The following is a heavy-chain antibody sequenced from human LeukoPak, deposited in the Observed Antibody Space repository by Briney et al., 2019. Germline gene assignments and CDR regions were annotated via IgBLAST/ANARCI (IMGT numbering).Heavy chain of an antibody. Sequence: PGRSLRPSCAASGFTFNDYAMHWVRQAPGKGLEWVAGRSYDASSKQYAPSVKRPLTVYRDNYKNRVYLQVNSLRTEGTAVYYCGSLKRSGYVIEHWGQGNLVTVSS. V-gene: IGHV3-30-3*01. J-gene: IGHJ4*02. D-gene: IGHD3-22*01. CDR1: GFTFNDYA. CDR3: GSLKRSGYVIEH. CDR2: RSYDASSK.